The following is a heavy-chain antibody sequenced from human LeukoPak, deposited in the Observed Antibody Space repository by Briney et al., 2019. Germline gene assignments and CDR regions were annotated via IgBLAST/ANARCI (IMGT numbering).Heavy chain of an antibody. CDR3: ARDRSWFDP. V-gene: IGHV4-34*01. CDR1: GGSFSGYY. CDR2: INHSGST. J-gene: IGHJ5*02. Sequence: PSETLSLTCAVYGGSFSGYYWSWIRQPPGKGLEWIGEINHSGSTYYNPSLKSRVTISVDTSKNHFSLKLSSVTAADTAVYYCARDRSWFDPWGQGTLVTVSS.